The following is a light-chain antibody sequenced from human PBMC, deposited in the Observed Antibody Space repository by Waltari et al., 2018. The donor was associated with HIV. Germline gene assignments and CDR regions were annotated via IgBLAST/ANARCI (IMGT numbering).Light chain of an antibody. Sequence: QSVLTQPPSVSGAPGQSVSISCTGPTSNIEPPYDVHWYQQLPGAAPKLLVYGNNNRPSGVPARFSGSKSGTSASLAITGLQSEDEAFYYCQSYDSSLTAVIFGGGTKLTVL. V-gene: IGLV1-40*01. CDR3: QSYDSSLTAVI. CDR1: TSNIEPPYD. CDR2: GNN. J-gene: IGLJ2*01.